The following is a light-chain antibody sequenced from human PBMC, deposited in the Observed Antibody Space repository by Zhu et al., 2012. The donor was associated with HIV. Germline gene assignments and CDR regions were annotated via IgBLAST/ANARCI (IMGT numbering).Light chain of an antibody. CDR3: HQYDNSWT. CDR2: GAS. Sequence: EIVLTQPPDTLSLSPGDRATLACRASQGVSSNYVIWYQQKPGQAPRPLIYGASDRASGVPDRFSGSGSGTDFTLTISRLEAEDFAVYYCHQYDNSWTFGQGTKVEIK. V-gene: IGKV3-20*01. J-gene: IGKJ1*01. CDR1: QGVSSNY.